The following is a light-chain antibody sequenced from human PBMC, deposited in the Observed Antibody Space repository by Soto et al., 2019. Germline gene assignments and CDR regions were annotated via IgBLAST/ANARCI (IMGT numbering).Light chain of an antibody. J-gene: IGKJ1*01. V-gene: IGKV3-20*01. CDR1: QTVGTNF. CDR2: GTP. Sequence: EIVLTQSPGTLSLSPGETATLSCRASQTVGTNFLAWYQQKPGQAPRLLMFGTPNRATDIPDRFGGSGSGTDFTLTISRLEPEDVAVYYCQHYSRTLPWTFGQGTKVDI. CDR3: QHYSRTLPWT.